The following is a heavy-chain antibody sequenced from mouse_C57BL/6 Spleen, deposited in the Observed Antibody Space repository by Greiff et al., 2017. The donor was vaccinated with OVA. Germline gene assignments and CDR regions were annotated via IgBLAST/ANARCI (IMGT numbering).Heavy chain of an antibody. V-gene: IGHV1-81*01. Sequence: QVHVKQSGAELARPGASVKLPCKASGYTFTSYGISWVKQRTGQGLEWIGEIYPRSGNTYYNEKFKGKATLTADKSSSTAYMELRSLTSEDSAVYFCARGLRLYYYAMDYWGQGTSVTVSS. CDR3: ARGLRLYYYAMDY. CDR1: GYTFTSYG. CDR2: IYPRSGNT. D-gene: IGHD2-4*01. J-gene: IGHJ4*01.